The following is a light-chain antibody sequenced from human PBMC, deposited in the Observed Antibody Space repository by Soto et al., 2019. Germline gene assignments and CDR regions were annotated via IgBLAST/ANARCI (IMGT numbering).Light chain of an antibody. CDR2: AAS. CDR1: QSISSY. Sequence: EVVLTQSPATLSLSPGERAALSCRASQSISSYLTWYQQRPGQAPRLLIYAASTRATDIPARFSGSGSGTEFTLTISSLQSEDFAVYYCQQYNNWPGTFGQGTKVDIK. CDR3: QQYNNWPGT. V-gene: IGKV3-15*01. J-gene: IGKJ1*01.